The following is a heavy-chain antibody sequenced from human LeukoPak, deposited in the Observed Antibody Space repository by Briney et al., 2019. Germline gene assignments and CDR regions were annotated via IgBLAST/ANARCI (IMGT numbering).Heavy chain of an antibody. CDR3: ARVQGGGYRTADY. J-gene: IGHJ4*02. CDR1: GFTFSSYS. Sequence: GGSLRLSCAASGFTFSSYSMNWVRQAPGKGLEWVSSISSSSSYIYYADSVKGRFTISRDNAKNSLYLKMNSLRGEDTAMYYCARVQGGGYRTADYWGQGTLVTVSS. D-gene: IGHD6-19*01. CDR2: ISSSSSYI. V-gene: IGHV3-21*01.